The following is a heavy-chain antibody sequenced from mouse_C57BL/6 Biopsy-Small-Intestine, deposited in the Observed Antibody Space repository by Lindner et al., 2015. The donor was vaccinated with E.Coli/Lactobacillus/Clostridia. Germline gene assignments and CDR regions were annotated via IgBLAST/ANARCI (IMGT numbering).Heavy chain of an antibody. CDR1: GFTFNIYA. Sequence: VQLQESGGGLVQPKGSLKLSCAASGFTFNIYAMHWVRQAPGKGLEWVARMRSKSSNYATYYADSVKDRFTVSRDDSQSMLYLQMNNLKTEDTAMYYCVRGYFGSRDVMDYWGLGTSVTVSS. CDR2: MRSKSSNYAT. CDR3: VRGYFGSRDVMDY. D-gene: IGHD1-1*01. J-gene: IGHJ4*01. V-gene: IGHV10-3*01.